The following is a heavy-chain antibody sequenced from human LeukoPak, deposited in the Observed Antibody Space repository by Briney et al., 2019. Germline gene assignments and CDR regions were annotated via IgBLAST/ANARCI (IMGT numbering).Heavy chain of an antibody. Sequence: SETLSLTCNVSGDSISSYYWSWIRQPPGQGLEWIGHIYYSGSTNYNPSPKSRVTISVDTSKSQFSLKLISVTAADTAFYYCARHTTMAHFDYWGQGTLVTVSS. CDR3: ARHTTMAHFDY. D-gene: IGHD5-18*01. V-gene: IGHV4-59*08. J-gene: IGHJ4*02. CDR2: IYYSGST. CDR1: GDSISSYY.